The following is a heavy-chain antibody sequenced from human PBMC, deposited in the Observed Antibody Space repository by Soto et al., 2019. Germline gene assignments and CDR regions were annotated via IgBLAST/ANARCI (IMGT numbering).Heavy chain of an antibody. CDR1: GFIFRKYA. V-gene: IGHV3-30-3*02. J-gene: IGHJ4*02. Sequence: QVLLVESGGGVVQPGGSLRLSCAASGFIFRKYAMHWVGQAPGKGLEWVAVISYDGRNKYYADSVKGRFTISRDNSKNTLYLQMNSLRAEDTAEYYCAKELERSFDYWGQGTLVTVSS. D-gene: IGHD1-1*01. CDR3: AKELERSFDY. CDR2: ISYDGRNK.